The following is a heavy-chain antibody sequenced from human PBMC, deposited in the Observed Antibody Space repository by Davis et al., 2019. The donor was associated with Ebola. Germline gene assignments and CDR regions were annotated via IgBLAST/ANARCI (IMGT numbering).Heavy chain of an antibody. D-gene: IGHD4-17*01. V-gene: IGHV3-30*03. CDR3: ARNDYGDYNWFDP. Sequence: PGGSLRLSCAASGFTFSSYGMHWVRQAPGKGLEWVAVISYDGSDKYYADSVKGRFTISRDNSRDTLYLQMNSLRPEDTAVYYCARNDYGDYNWFDPWGQGTLVTVSS. J-gene: IGHJ5*02. CDR2: ISYDGSDK. CDR1: GFTFSSYG.